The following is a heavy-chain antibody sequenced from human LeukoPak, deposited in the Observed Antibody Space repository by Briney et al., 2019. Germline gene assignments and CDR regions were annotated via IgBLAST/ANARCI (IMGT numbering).Heavy chain of an antibody. Sequence: SDTLPLTCTVSGGSISAHYWSWIRQPAGKGLEWIGRLYTSGTTRYNPSLKSRVPISVDTSKNQFSLKLSSVTAADTAVYYCASKYSGYDNYYYYYMDVWGKGTTVTVSS. V-gene: IGHV4-4*07. CDR2: LYTSGTT. CDR3: ASKYSGYDNYYYYYMDV. J-gene: IGHJ6*03. D-gene: IGHD5-12*01. CDR1: GGSISAHY.